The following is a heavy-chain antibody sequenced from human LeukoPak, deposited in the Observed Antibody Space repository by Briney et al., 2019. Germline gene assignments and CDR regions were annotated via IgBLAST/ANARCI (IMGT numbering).Heavy chain of an antibody. J-gene: IGHJ6*02. D-gene: IGHD2-2*01. CDR2: ISYDGSNK. Sequence: GGSLRLSCAASGFTFSSYALHWARQAPGKGLEWVAVISYDGSNKYHADSVKGRFTISRDNLENTLYLQMSSLRAEDTAVYYCARDYCSRTICSPYDYYYYYGVDVWGQGTTVTVSS. CDR3: ARDYCSRTICSPYDYYYYYGVDV. CDR1: GFTFSSYA. V-gene: IGHV3-30-3*01.